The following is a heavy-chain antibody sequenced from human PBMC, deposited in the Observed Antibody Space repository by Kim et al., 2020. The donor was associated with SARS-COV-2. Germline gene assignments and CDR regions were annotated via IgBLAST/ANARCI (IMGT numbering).Heavy chain of an antibody. Sequence: SETLSLTCTVSGGSISSYYWSCIRQPAGKGLEWIGRIYTSGSTNYNPSLKSRVTMSVDTSKNQFSLKLSSVTAADTAVYYCAREGHLEFWSAPGAHDAFDIWGQGTMVTVSS. CDR3: AREGHLEFWSAPGAHDAFDI. V-gene: IGHV4-4*07. CDR2: IYTSGST. J-gene: IGHJ3*02. D-gene: IGHD3-3*01. CDR1: GGSISSYY.